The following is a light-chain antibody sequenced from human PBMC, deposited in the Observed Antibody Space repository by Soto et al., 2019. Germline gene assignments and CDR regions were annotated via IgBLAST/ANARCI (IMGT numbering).Light chain of an antibody. Sequence: DIQMTQSPATLSLSPGERATLSCMASQSVSSYLAWYQQKPGQAPRLLIYAASTRATGIPDRFSGSGSGANFTLPISRLVPADVAAYYCQQYGSSHPWTFGQGTKVDIK. CDR1: QSVSSY. CDR2: AAS. CDR3: QQYGSSHPWT. J-gene: IGKJ1*01. V-gene: IGKV3-20*01.